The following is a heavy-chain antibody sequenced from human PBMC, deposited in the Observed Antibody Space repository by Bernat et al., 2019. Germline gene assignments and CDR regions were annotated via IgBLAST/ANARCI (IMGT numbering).Heavy chain of an antibody. CDR1: GFTFSSYE. J-gene: IGHJ3*02. CDR2: ISSSGSTI. V-gene: IGHV3-48*03. D-gene: IGHD3-9*01. Sequence: EVQLVESGGGLVQPGGSLILSCAASGFTFSSYEMNWVRQAPGKGLEWVSYISSSGSTIYYADSVKGRFTISRDNAKNSLYLQMNSLRAEDTAVYYCARYHYDILTGYYPNAFDIWRQGTMVTVSS. CDR3: ARYHYDILTGYYPNAFDI.